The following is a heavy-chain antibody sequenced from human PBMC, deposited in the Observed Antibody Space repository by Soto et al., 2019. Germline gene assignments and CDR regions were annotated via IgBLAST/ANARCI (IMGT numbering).Heavy chain of an antibody. Sequence: QVQLEQSGAEVKKPGASVKVSCKVSGYTFTNYYLHWVRQAPGQGLEWMGWINPNSGGTSYAQKFQGWVTMTRDTHISTAYMELNRLTSDDTAIYFCARVLGGIPILAYWGQGTLVTLSS. CDR2: INPNSGGT. CDR3: ARVLGGIPILAY. D-gene: IGHD1-26*01. V-gene: IGHV1-2*04. CDR1: GYTFTNYY. J-gene: IGHJ4*02.